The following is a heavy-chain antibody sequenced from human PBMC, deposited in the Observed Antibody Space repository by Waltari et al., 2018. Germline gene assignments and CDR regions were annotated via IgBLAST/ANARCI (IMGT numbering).Heavy chain of an antibody. CDR2: IYPCYYDV. D-gene: IGHD2-8*02. Sequence: EVQFMQSGAEVKKPGESLKISCQGPDYIFSNYWIAWVRQMPGKRLEWMGSIYPCYYDVRYSPAFQGQVTLSVDKSISTAYLHWSILKASDTAMYYCARRLLGPGSVFLDFFDSWGQGTQVTVSS. CDR1: DYIFSNYW. CDR3: ARRLLGPGSVFLDFFDS. J-gene: IGHJ4*02. V-gene: IGHV5-51*01.